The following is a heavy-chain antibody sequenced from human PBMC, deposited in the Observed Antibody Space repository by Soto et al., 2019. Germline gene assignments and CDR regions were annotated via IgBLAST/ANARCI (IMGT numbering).Heavy chain of an antibody. Sequence: SETLSLTCTVSGGSISTFYCILFRHPPLKCLEWIGYIYYTGTTNYNPSLRSRVTISIDAPKDQFSLKLNSVTAADTAVYFCAREVFSRLYDSGYDYPDGAFDIWGRGKMVTVSS. CDR2: IYYTGTT. J-gene: IGHJ3*02. CDR3: AREVFSRLYDSGYDYPDGAFDI. V-gene: IGHV4-59*01. CDR1: GGSISTFY. D-gene: IGHD5-12*01.